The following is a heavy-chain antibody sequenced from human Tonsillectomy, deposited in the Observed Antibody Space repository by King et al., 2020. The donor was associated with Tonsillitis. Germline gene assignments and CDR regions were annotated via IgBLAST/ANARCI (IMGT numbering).Heavy chain of an antibody. D-gene: IGHD5-18*01. V-gene: IGHV1-58*02. CDR1: GFTFTRSG. J-gene: IGHJ4*02. CDR2: IVVGSGNT. Sequence: QLVQSGPEVKKPGTSVKVSCKASGFTFTRSGMQWVRQARGQRLEWIGWIVVGSGNTNYAQKLQERVTITRDMSTSTAYMELSSLRSEDTAVYYCAAGPEIQLWDWGQGTLVTVSS. CDR3: AAGPEIQLWD.